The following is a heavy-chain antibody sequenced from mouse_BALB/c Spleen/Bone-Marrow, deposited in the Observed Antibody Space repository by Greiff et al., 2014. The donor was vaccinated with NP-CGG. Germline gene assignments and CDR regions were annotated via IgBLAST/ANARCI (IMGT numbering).Heavy chain of an antibody. D-gene: IGHD1-1*01. CDR1: GFSLTDYG. J-gene: IGHJ2*01. CDR3: AKHDTTVVVDY. CDR2: IRGGGIT. V-gene: IGHV2-6-5*01. Sequence: VQLVESGPGLVAPSQSLSITCTVSGFSLTDYGVSWIRQPPGKGLEWLGVIRGGGITYYNSTLKSRLSISKDSSKSQVFLKMNSLQTDDTAMYYCAKHDTTVVVDYWGQGTTLTVSS.